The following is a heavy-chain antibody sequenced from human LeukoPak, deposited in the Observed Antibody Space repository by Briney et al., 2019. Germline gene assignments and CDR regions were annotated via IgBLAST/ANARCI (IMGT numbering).Heavy chain of an antibody. CDR1: GFTLNNAW. Sequence: GGSLRLSCAASGFTLNNAWMSWVRQAPGKGLEWLGRIKRETDGGTIDYAALVEGRFTISRDDSRNTLYLQMDSLKIEDTAVYYCTTDRYYDNSELQFQHWGQGTLVTVSS. V-gene: IGHV3-15*01. D-gene: IGHD3-22*01. CDR2: IKRETDGGTI. CDR3: TTDRYYDNSELQFQH. J-gene: IGHJ1*01.